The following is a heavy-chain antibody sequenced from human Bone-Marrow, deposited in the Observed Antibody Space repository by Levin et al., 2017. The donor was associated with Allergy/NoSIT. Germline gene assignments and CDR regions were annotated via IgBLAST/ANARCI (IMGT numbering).Heavy chain of an antibody. V-gene: IGHV3-23*01. CDR3: AKDSATFGRFDY. J-gene: IGHJ4*02. Sequence: PGGSLRLSCAASGFTFSSYGMGWVRQAPGKGLEWVSTISGSGGSTYYADSVKGRFTISRDNSKNTLYLQVNGLRAEDTAVFYCAKDSATFGRFDYWGQGTLVTVSS. CDR1: GFTFSSYG. CDR2: ISGSGGST. D-gene: IGHD3-3*01.